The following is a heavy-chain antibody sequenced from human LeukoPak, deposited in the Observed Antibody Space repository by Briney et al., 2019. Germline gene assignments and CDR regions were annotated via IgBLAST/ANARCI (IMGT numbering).Heavy chain of an antibody. CDR3: ARHIRSYYYFDY. Sequence: ASVKVSCKASGYTFTSYGIIWGRQAPGQGLEWKGWISGYTGYTDYPQKLQGRVTLTTDTSTSTAYLELRSLRSDDTAVYYCARHIRSYYYFDYWGQGTLVTVSS. D-gene: IGHD1-26*01. J-gene: IGHJ4*02. V-gene: IGHV1-18*01. CDR2: ISGYTGYT. CDR1: GYTFTSYG.